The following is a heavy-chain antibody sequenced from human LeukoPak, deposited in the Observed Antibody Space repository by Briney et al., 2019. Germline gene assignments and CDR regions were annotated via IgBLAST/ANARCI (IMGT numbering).Heavy chain of an antibody. CDR3: ATARFGEPLGVY. D-gene: IGHD3-10*01. J-gene: IGHJ4*02. V-gene: IGHV4-39*01. CDR1: GGSISSSSYY. Sequence: PSETLSLTCTVSGGSISSSSYYWGWIRQPPGKGLEWIGSIYYSGSTYYNPSLKSRVTISVDTSKNQFSLKLSSVTAADTAVYYCATARFGEPLGVYWGQGTLVTVSS. CDR2: IYYSGST.